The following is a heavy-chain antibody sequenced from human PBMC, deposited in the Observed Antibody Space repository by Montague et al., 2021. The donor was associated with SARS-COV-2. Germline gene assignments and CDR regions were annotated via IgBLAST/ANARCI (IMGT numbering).Heavy chain of an antibody. Sequence: SETLSLTCAVNGGSFRSYYWSWIRQSPGEGLEGIAEINHSGITNYNPSLKNRVTISVDTSKSQFSLKLSSVTAADTAVYYCARWGIRVATTETYYYSGMDDWGQGTTVTVSS. CDR1: GGSFRSYY. D-gene: IGHD5-12*01. V-gene: IGHV4-34*01. CDR2: INHSGIT. J-gene: IGHJ6*02. CDR3: ARWGIRVATTETYYYSGMDD.